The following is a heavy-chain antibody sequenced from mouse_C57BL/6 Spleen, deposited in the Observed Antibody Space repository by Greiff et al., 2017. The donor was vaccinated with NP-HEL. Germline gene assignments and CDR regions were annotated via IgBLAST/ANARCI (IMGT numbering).Heavy chain of an antibody. CDR3: ARPGGVTTDYAMDY. CDR2: ISNGGGST. Sequence: EVKLVESGGGLVQPGGSLKLSCAASGFTFSDYYMYWVRQTPEKRLEWVAYISNGGGSTYYPDTVKGRFTISRDNAKNTLYLQMSRLKSEDTAMYYCARPGGVTTDYAMDYWGQGTSVTVSS. J-gene: IGHJ4*01. CDR1: GFTFSDYY. D-gene: IGHD2-2*01. V-gene: IGHV5-12*01.